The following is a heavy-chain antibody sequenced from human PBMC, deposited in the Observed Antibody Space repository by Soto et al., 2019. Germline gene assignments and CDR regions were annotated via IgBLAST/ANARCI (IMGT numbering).Heavy chain of an antibody. CDR2: MYLGDSDT. CDR3: ARVVDTSMAIDY. Sequence: PGASLKISCKGSGYSFTNYWIDWVRQMPGKGLEWMGIMYLGDSDTRYSPSFQGQVTISADKSISTAYLHWSSLKASDTAMYYCARVVDTSMAIDYWGQGTLVTVAS. V-gene: IGHV5-51*01. CDR1: GYSFTNYW. J-gene: IGHJ4*02. D-gene: IGHD5-18*01.